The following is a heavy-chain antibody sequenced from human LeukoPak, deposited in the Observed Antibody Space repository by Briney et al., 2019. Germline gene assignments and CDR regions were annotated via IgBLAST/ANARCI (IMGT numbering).Heavy chain of an antibody. V-gene: IGHV1-69*02. J-gene: IGHJ4*02. CDR3: ARSGGDYYDSSGYYLDY. CDR2: IIPILGVA. Sequence: SVKVSCKASGGTFNSYTISWVRRAPGQGLEWMGRIIPILGVANYAQKFQGRVTITADKSTSTAYMELSSLRSEDTAVYYCARSGGDYYDSSGYYLDYWGQGTLVTVSS. CDR1: GGTFNSYT. D-gene: IGHD3-22*01.